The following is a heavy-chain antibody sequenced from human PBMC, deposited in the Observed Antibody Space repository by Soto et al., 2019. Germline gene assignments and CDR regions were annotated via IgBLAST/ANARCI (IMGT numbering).Heavy chain of an antibody. D-gene: IGHD3-10*01. Sequence: SVKVSFKASGGTFSSYAISWLRQAPGQGLEWMGGIIPIFGTANYAQKFQGRVTVTADESTSTAYMELSSLRSEDTAVYYCARHLILYGSGTYNWFDPWGQGTLVTVSS. CDR1: GGTFSSYA. J-gene: IGHJ5*02. V-gene: IGHV1-69*13. CDR2: IIPIFGTA. CDR3: ARHLILYGSGTYNWFDP.